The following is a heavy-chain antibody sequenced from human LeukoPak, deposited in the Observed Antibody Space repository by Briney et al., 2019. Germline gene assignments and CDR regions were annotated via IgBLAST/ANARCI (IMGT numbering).Heavy chain of an antibody. Sequence: SETLSLTCTVSGVSVSSGRYYWSWIRQPPGQGLEWIGYIYYSGSANYNPSLKSRVTVLVDTSKNQLFLKLNSVTAADTAVYYCARDYGYNFGYFDYWGQGTLVTVSS. CDR1: GVSVSSGRYY. J-gene: IGHJ4*02. V-gene: IGHV4-61*01. D-gene: IGHD5-24*01. CDR2: IYYSGSA. CDR3: ARDYGYNFGYFDY.